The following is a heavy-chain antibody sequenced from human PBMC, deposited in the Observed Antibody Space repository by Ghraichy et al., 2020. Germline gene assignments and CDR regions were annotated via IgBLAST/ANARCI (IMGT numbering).Heavy chain of an antibody. Sequence: GGSLRLSCAASGFTFSSYGMHWVRQTPGKGLEWVAVISYDGSNKYYADSVKGRFTISRDNSKNTLYLQMNSLRAEDTAVYYCAKSSSSGWYYFDYGGQGTLVTVSS. CDR2: ISYDGSNK. D-gene: IGHD6-19*01. V-gene: IGHV3-30*18. CDR3: AKSSSSGWYYFDY. J-gene: IGHJ4*02. CDR1: GFTFSSYG.